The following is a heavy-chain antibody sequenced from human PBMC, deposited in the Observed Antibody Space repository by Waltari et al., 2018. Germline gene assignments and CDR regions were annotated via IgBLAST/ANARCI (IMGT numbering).Heavy chain of an antibody. Sequence: EVQLLESGGGLVQPGGSLRLSCAASGFTFISYAMSWVRQSPGKGLEWVSGVYGSGRNTFYADSVKGRFTISRDNSKNTLYLQMNSLRAEDTAVYYCARNQGVGVGGFDFWGQGSLVTVSS. CDR2: VYGSGRNT. J-gene: IGHJ4*02. D-gene: IGHD3-16*01. CDR1: GFTFISYA. V-gene: IGHV3-23*03. CDR3: ARNQGVGVGGFDF.